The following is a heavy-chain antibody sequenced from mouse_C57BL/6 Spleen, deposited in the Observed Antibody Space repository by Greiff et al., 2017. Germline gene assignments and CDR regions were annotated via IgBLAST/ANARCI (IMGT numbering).Heavy chain of an antibody. CDR3: ARENYGNYDYAMDY. D-gene: IGHD2-1*01. CDR1: GFTFSSYA. Sequence: EVNVVESGGGLVKPGGSLKLSCAASGFTFSSYAMSWVRQTPEKRLEWVATISAGGSYTYYPDNVKGRFTISRDNAKNNLYLQMSHLKSEDTAMYYCARENYGNYDYAMDYWGQGTSVTVSS. V-gene: IGHV5-4*01. J-gene: IGHJ4*01. CDR2: ISAGGSYT.